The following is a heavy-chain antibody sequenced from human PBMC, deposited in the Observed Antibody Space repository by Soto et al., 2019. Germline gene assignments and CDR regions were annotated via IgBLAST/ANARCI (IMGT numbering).Heavy chain of an antibody. CDR1: GGSISSYY. J-gene: IGHJ4*02. CDR2: IYYSGST. CDR3: ARRVHYGDFYYFDY. D-gene: IGHD4-17*01. V-gene: IGHV4-59*08. Sequence: QVQLQESGPGLVKPSETLSLTCTVSGGSISSYYWSWIRQPPGKGLEWIGYIYYSGSTNYNPSLKSRVTISVDTSKNQFSLKLSSVTAADTAVYYCARRVHYGDFYYFDYWGQGTLVTVSS.